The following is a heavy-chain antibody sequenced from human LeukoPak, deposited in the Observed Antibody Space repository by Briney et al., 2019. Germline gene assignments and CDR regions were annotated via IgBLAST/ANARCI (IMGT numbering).Heavy chain of an antibody. D-gene: IGHD5-12*01. J-gene: IGHJ4*02. CDR3: ARAQPGYSGYDFVY. CDR2: ISAYNGNT. V-gene: IGHV1-18*01. Sequence: ASVKVSCTASGYTFTSYGISWVRQAPGQGLEWMGWISAYNGNTSYAQKLQGRVTMTTDTSTSTAYMELRSLRSDDTAVYYCARAQPGYSGYDFVYWGQGTLVTVSS. CDR1: GYTFTSYG.